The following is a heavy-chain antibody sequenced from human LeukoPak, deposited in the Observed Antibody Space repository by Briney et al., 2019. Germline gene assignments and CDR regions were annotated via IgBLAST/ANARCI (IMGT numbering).Heavy chain of an antibody. Sequence: SETLSLTCTVSNDSISSGDYYWNWIRQPPGKGLEWIGEINHRGDTNYNPSLKSRVTISLDTSNNQFSVRLTSVTAADTAVYYCARSPSRQNWIASLYKWFDPWGQGTLVTVSS. V-gene: IGHV4-30-4*01. D-gene: IGHD2-2*03. J-gene: IGHJ5*02. CDR3: ARSPSRQNWIASLYKWFDP. CDR1: NDSISSGDYY. CDR2: INHRGDT.